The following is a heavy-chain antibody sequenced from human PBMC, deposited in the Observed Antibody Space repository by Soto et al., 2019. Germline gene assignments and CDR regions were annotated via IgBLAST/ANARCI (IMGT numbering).Heavy chain of an antibody. CDR3: AGDSNWSSDY. CDR1: GFTFSGYN. D-gene: IGHD1-1*01. V-gene: IGHV3-48*02. Sequence: EVQLVESGGGLVQPGGSLRLSCAASGFTFSGYNMNWVRQAPGKGLEWISCIKSDSSGTWYADSVKGRFTMSRNNAKKSLYLQMNRLRDEDTAVYFCAGDSNWSSDYWGQGTLVAVSS. J-gene: IGHJ4*02. CDR2: IKSDSSGT.